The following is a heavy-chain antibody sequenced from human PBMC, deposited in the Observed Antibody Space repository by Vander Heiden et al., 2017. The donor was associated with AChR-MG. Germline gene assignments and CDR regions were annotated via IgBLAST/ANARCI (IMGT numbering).Heavy chain of an antibody. J-gene: IGHJ5*02. Sequence: QVQLQESGPGLVKPSETLSLTCTVSGGSISSYSWSWIRQPPGKGLEWIGYIYYSGSTNYNPSLKRRVTISVDTSKNQFSLKLSSVTAADTAVYYCARVSPESRGAAMSWFDPWGQGTLVTVSS. D-gene: IGHD2-2*01. CDR1: GGSISSYS. CDR3: ARVSPESRGAAMSWFDP. CDR2: IYYSGST. V-gene: IGHV4-59*01.